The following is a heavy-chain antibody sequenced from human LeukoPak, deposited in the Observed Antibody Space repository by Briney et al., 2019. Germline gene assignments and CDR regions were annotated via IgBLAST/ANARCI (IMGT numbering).Heavy chain of an antibody. CDR1: GGTFSSYA. CDR2: IIPIFGTA. D-gene: IGHD6-19*01. Sequence: SVKVSCKASGGTFSSYAISWVRQAPGQGLEWMGGIIPIFGTANYAQKFQGRVTITTDESTSTAYMELSSLRSEDTAVYYCASHSSGWYGRLDPWGQGTLVTVSS. J-gene: IGHJ5*02. CDR3: ASHSSGWYGRLDP. V-gene: IGHV1-69*05.